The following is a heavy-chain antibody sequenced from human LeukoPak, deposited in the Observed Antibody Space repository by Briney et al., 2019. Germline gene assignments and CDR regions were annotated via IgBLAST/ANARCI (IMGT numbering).Heavy chain of an antibody. Sequence: SETLSLTCTVSGGSIGGNSYWSWIRQPPGQGPEWIGHISNSGSTYYSPSLSSRVTISLDTSKNQFSLKLRSVTAADTAVYYCARGGASSIPLDYWGRGTLVTVSS. J-gene: IGHJ4*02. CDR3: ARGGASSIPLDY. D-gene: IGHD1-26*01. V-gene: IGHV4-61*01. CDR1: GGSIGGNSY. CDR2: ISNSGST.